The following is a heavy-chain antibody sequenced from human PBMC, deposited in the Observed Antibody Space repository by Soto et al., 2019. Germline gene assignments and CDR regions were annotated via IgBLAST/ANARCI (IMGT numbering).Heavy chain of an antibody. V-gene: IGHV1-3*01. CDR3: ARQTPSTYYYGSGSRYYYYYMDV. CDR2: INAGNGNT. CDR1: GYTFTSYA. J-gene: IGHJ6*03. Sequence: EASVKVSCKASGYTFTSYAMHWVRQAPGQRLEWMGWINAGNGNTKYSQKFQGRVTITRDTSASTAYMELSSLRSEDTAVYYCARQTPSTYYYGSGSRYYYYYMDVWGKGTTVTVSS. D-gene: IGHD3-10*01.